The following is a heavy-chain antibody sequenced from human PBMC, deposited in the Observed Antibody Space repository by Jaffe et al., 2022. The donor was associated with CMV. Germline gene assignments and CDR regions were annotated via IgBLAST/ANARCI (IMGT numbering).Heavy chain of an antibody. J-gene: IGHJ5*02. D-gene: IGHD3-22*01. CDR1: GFTFSSYW. V-gene: IGHV3-74*01. CDR2: INSDGSST. Sequence: EVQLVESGGGLVQPGGSLRLSCAASGFTFSSYWMHWARQAPGKGLVWVSRINSDGSSTSYADSVKGRFTISRDNAKNTLYLQMNSLRAEDTAVYYCARPNYDSSGTRQYNWFDPWGQGTLVTVSS. CDR3: ARPNYDSSGTRQYNWFDP.